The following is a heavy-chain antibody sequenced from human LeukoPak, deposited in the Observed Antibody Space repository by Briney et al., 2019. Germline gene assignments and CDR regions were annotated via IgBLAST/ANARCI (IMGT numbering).Heavy chain of an antibody. CDR3: TTANYDILTGYAFDY. CDR1: GFTFSNAW. D-gene: IGHD3-9*01. J-gene: IGHJ4*02. V-gene: IGHV3-15*01. Sequence: GGSLRLSCAASGFTFSNAWMSWVRQAPGKGLEWVGRIKSKTDGGTTDYAAPVKGRFTISRDDSKNTLYLQMNSLKTEDTAVYYCTTANYDILTGYAFDYWGQGTLVTVSS. CDR2: IKSKTDGGTT.